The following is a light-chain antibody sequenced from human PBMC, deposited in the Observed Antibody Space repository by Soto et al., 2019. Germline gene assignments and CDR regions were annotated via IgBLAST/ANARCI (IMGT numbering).Light chain of an antibody. V-gene: IGKV3-20*01. Sequence: IVLTQSPGTLSLSPGERATLSCRACQRVSSSFLAWYQQKPGQAPRLLIYVASSRATGIPDRFSGSGSGTDFTLTIKRMEHADVAVYYCQQYGSSPLTFGGGTKVEIK. J-gene: IGKJ4*01. CDR3: QQYGSSPLT. CDR2: VAS. CDR1: QRVSSSF.